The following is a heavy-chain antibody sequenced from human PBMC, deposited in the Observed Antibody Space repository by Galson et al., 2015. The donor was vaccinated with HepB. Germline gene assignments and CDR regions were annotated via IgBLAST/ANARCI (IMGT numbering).Heavy chain of an antibody. CDR1: GYTFTTYG. J-gene: IGHJ3*02. D-gene: IGHD4-17*01. V-gene: IGHV7-4-1*02. CDR3: ARGGVGSGSSDYGFSAPGKCAFDI. Sequence: SVKVSCKAFGYTFTTYGINWVRQAPGQGLEWMGGINTETGNETYAQGFKGRFVFSLDTSVSTAYLQINNLQAEDTALYYCARGGVGSGSSDYGFSAPGKCAFDIWGQGTMVTVSS. CDR2: INTETGNE.